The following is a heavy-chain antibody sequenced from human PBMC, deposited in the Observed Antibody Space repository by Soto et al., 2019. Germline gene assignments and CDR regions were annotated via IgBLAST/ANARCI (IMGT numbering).Heavy chain of an antibody. V-gene: IGHV3-23*01. CDR3: AKARYYDSTGYLYYFDY. Sequence: GGSLRLSCAASGFTFSNYAMRWVRHTPGKGLEWVSSITGSGDYTYYADSVKGRFTISRDNSKNTLYLQMNSLRAEDTAVYYCAKARYYDSTGYLYYFDYWGQGTLVTVSS. CDR1: GFTFSNYA. CDR2: ITGSGDYT. D-gene: IGHD3-22*01. J-gene: IGHJ4*02.